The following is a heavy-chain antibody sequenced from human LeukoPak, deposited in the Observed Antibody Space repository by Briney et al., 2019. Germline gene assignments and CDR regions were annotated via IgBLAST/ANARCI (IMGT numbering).Heavy chain of an antibody. CDR2: INHSGST. V-gene: IGHV4-34*01. Sequence: SETLSLTCAVYGGSFSGYYWSWIRQPPGKGLEWIGEINHSGSTNYNPSLKSRVTISVDTSKNQFSLKLSSVTAADTAVYYCAKLTARPLDAFDIWGQGTMVTFSS. J-gene: IGHJ3*02. CDR3: AKLTARPLDAFDI. D-gene: IGHD6-6*01. CDR1: GGSFSGYY.